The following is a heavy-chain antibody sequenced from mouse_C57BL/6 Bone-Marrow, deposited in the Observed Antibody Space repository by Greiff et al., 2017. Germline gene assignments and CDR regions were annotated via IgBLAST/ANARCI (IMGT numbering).Heavy chain of an antibody. V-gene: IGHV1-82*01. CDR3: ARWGGYKEDAMDY. CDR2: IYPGDGDT. D-gene: IGHD1-3*01. CDR1: GYAFSSSW. J-gene: IGHJ4*01. Sequence: QVQLQQSGPELVKPGASVKISCKASGYAFSSSWMNWVKQRPGKGLEWIGRIYPGDGDTNYNGKFKGKATLTADKSSSTAYMQLSSLTSEDSAVYFCARWGGYKEDAMDYWGQGTSVTVSS.